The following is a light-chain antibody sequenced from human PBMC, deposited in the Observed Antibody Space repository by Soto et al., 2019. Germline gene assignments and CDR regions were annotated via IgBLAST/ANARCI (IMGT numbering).Light chain of an antibody. CDR1: QSVASH. Sequence: EIVMTQSPATLSVSPGESATLSCRASQSVASHLAWYQQKPGQATRLLIFGASVRATGIPARFSGSGSGTEFVLTIDSLQSEDFAVYYCHQYNDWPSITFGQGTRLEI. CDR2: GAS. J-gene: IGKJ5*01. V-gene: IGKV3-15*01. CDR3: HQYNDWPSIT.